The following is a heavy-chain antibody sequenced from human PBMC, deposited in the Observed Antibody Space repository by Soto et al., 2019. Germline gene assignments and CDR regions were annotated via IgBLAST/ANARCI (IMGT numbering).Heavy chain of an antibody. J-gene: IGHJ4*02. CDR2: IWYDGSNK. Sequence: ESGGGVVQPGRSLRLSCAASGFTFSSYGMHWVRQAPGKGLEWVAVIWYDGSNKYYADSVKGRFTISRDNSKNTLYLQMNSLRAEDAAVYYCARGQWPPWFDYWGQGTLVTVSS. D-gene: IGHD6-19*01. V-gene: IGHV3-33*01. CDR1: GFTFSSYG. CDR3: ARGQWPPWFDY.